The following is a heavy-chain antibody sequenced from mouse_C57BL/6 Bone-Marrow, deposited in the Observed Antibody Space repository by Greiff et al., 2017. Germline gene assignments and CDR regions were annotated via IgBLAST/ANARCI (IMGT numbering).Heavy chain of an antibody. CDR1: GYTFTSSW. J-gene: IGHJ3*01. V-gene: IGHV1-7*01. CDR2: INPSSGYT. CDR3: ARTDYGNWGFAY. D-gene: IGHD2-1*01. Sequence: QVQLQQSGAELAKPGASVKLSCKASGYTFTSSWMHWVNQRPGRGLEWIGYINPSSGYTKYNQKFKDKATLTADKSSSTAYMQLSSLTYEDSAVYYCARTDYGNWGFAYWGQGTLVTVSA.